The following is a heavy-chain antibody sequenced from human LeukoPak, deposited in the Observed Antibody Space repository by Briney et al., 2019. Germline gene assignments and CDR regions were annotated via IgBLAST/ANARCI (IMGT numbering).Heavy chain of an antibody. Sequence: GASVKVSCKASGYTFTSYGISWVRQAPGQGLEWMGWISPYNDNTYYVQNLQGRVTMTTDTSTNTAYMELRSLRSDDTAVYYCASRSPGTAMVTYQLDYWGQGTLVTVSS. D-gene: IGHD5-18*01. CDR3: ASRSPGTAMVTYQLDY. J-gene: IGHJ4*02. V-gene: IGHV1-18*01. CDR1: GYTFTSYG. CDR2: ISPYNDNT.